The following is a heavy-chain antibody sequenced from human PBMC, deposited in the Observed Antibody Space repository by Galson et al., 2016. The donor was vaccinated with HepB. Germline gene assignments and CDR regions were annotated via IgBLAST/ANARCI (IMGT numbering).Heavy chain of an antibody. CDR3: ARTRRDRYYYGSGTFTNAFDL. V-gene: IGHV3-30*04. CDR2: ISYDGSHK. J-gene: IGHJ3*01. Sequence: SLRLSCAASGFTFSTYAIHWVRQAPGKGLEWVAVISYDGSHKYYADSVKGRFTISRDNSKDTLYLQMNSLRAEDTAVYYCARTRRDRYYYGSGTFTNAFDLWGQGTVVSVSS. CDR1: GFTFSTYA. D-gene: IGHD3-10*01.